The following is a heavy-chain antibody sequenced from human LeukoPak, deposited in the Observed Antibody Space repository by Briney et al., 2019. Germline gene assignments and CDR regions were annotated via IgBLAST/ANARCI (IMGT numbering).Heavy chain of an antibody. CDR1: GFTVSSNY. CDR3: ARDRDGYDNFDS. V-gene: IGHV3-53*01. D-gene: IGHD5-24*01. CDR2: IYSGGST. J-gene: IGHJ4*02. Sequence: GGSLRLSCAASGFTVSSNYISWVRQAPGKGLEWVSVIYSGGSTYYADSVKGRFTISRDNSKNTLYLQMNSLRVEDTAVYYCARDRDGYDNFDSWGQGTLVTVSS.